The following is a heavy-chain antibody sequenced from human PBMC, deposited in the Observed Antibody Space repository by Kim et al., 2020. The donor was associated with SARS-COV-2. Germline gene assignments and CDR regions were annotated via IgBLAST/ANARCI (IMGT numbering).Heavy chain of an antibody. J-gene: IGHJ6*02. CDR1: GFTFSSYE. CDR3: ATGGSCCHYYYYGMDV. CDR2: ISSSGSTI. Sequence: GGSLRLSCAASGFTFSSYEMNWVRQAPGKGLEWVSYISSSGSTIYYADSVKGRFTISRDNAKNSLYLQMNSLRAEDTAVYYCATGGSCCHYYYYGMDVWGQGTTVTVSS. V-gene: IGHV3-48*03. D-gene: IGHD2-15*01.